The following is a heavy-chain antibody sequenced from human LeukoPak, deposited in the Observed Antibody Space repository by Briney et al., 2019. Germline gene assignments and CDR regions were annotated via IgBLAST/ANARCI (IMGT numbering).Heavy chain of an antibody. D-gene: IGHD4-17*01. CDR1: GLTFSSYA. CDR3: ANDYGDYLFYFDY. V-gene: IGHV3-23*01. CDR2: ISGSGGST. Sequence: GGSLRLSCAASGLTFSSYAMSWVRQAPGKGLEWVSAISGSGGSTYYADSVKGRFTISRDNSKNTLYLQMNSLRAEDTAAYYCANDYGDYLFYFDYWGQGTLVTVSS. J-gene: IGHJ4*02.